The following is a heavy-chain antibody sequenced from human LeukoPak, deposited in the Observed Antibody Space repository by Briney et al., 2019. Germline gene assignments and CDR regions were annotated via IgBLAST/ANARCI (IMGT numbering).Heavy chain of an antibody. CDR3: ARVGGSGYYSPFDY. D-gene: IGHD3-22*01. CDR1: GGSISSSSYY. Sequence: SETLSLTCTVSGGSISSSSYYWGWIRQPPGKGLEWIGSIYYSGSTYYNPSLKSRVTISVDTSKNQFSLKLSSVTALDTAVYYCARVGGSGYYSPFDYWGQGTLVTVSS. CDR2: IYYSGST. J-gene: IGHJ4*02. V-gene: IGHV4-39*07.